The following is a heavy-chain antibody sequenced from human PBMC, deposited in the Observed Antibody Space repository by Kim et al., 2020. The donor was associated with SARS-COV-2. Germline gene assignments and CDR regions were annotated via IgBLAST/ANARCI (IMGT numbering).Heavy chain of an antibody. CDR1: GGTFSSYA. CDR3: ASGAPMGHYYGMDV. Sequence: SVKVSCKASGGTFSSYAISWVRQAPGQGLEWMGRIIPILGIANYAQKFQGRVTITADKSTSTAYMELSSLRSEDTAVYYCASGAPMGHYYGMDVWGQGTTVTVSS. D-gene: IGHD1-26*01. J-gene: IGHJ6*02. CDR2: IIPILGIA. V-gene: IGHV1-69*04.